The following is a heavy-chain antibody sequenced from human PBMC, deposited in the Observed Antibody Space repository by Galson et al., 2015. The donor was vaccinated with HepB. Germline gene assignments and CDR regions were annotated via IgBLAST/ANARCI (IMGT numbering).Heavy chain of an antibody. CDR2: INTNTGNP. Sequence: SVKVSCKASGYTFTNCAMNWVRQAPGQGLEWMGWINTNTGNPTYAQGFTGRFVFSLDTSVSTAYLQISSLKAEDTAVYYCARNRIAVAGENAFDIWGQGTMVTVSS. CDR1: GYTFTNCA. CDR3: ARNRIAVAGENAFDI. J-gene: IGHJ3*02. D-gene: IGHD6-19*01. V-gene: IGHV7-4-1*02.